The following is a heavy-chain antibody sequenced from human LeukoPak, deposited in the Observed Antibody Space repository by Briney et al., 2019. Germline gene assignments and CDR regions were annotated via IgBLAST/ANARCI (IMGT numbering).Heavy chain of an antibody. D-gene: IGHD1-26*01. V-gene: IGHV4-39*01. J-gene: IGHJ5*02. Sequence: PSETLSLTCTVSGGSISSSGYYWGWIRQPPGKGLEWLASIYYSGSTYYNPSLKNRVTISVDTSKNQLSLKLSSLTAADTAVYYCARHEYSGSYYGLSWFDPWGQGTLVTVSS. CDR3: ARHEYSGSYYGLSWFDP. CDR1: GGSISSSGYY. CDR2: IYYSGST.